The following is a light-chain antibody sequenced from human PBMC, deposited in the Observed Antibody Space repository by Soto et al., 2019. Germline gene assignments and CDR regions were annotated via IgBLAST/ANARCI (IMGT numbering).Light chain of an antibody. CDR1: QSVSSK. CDR2: AAS. Sequence: EIVMTQSPATLSVSPGERATLSCRASQSVSSKLAWYQQKPGQAPRLLIYAASTRATGIQARFSGSGSGTEFTLTITGLQSEDFAVYYCQQYSNWPPYTFGQGTKLEIK. CDR3: QQYSNWPPYT. V-gene: IGKV3-15*01. J-gene: IGKJ2*01.